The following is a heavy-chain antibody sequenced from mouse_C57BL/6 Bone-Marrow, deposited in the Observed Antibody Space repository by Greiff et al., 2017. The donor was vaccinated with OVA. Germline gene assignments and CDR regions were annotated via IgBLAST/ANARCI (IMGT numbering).Heavy chain of an antibody. Sequence: DVTLVESGGGLVQPGGSMKLSCVASGFTFSNYWMNWVRQSPEKGLEWVAQIRLKSDNYATHYAESVKGRFTISRDDSKSSVYLQMNNLRAEDTGIYYCTDDGLYWYFDVWGTGTTVTVSS. V-gene: IGHV6-3*01. J-gene: IGHJ1*03. D-gene: IGHD2-3*01. CDR3: TDDGLYWYFDV. CDR2: IRLKSDNYAT. CDR1: GFTFSNYW.